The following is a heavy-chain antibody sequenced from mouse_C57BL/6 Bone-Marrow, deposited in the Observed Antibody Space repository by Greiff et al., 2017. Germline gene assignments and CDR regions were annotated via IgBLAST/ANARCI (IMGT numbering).Heavy chain of an antibody. Sequence: QVQLQQPGAELVKPGASVKMSCKASGYTFTSYWITWVKQRPGQGLEWIGDIYPGSGSTNYNEKFKSKATLTVDTSSSTAYRQLSSLTSEDSAFYYCARPYYSNYWYFDVWGTGTTVTVSS. CDR2: IYPGSGST. D-gene: IGHD2-5*01. J-gene: IGHJ1*03. CDR1: GYTFTSYW. V-gene: IGHV1-55*01. CDR3: ARPYYSNYWYFDV.